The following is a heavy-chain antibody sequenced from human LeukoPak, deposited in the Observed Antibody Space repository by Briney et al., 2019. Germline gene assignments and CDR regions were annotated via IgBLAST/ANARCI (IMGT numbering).Heavy chain of an antibody. CDR2: IKQDGSEK. V-gene: IGHV3-7*01. CDR1: GFTFSSYW. D-gene: IGHD2-2*01. Sequence: GGSLRLSCAASGFTFSSYWMSWVRQAPGKGLEWVANIKQDGSEKYYVDSVKGRFTISRDNAKNSLYLQMNSLRAEDTAVYYCARGHCSSTSCYPRYYGMDVWGQGTTVTVSS. J-gene: IGHJ6*02. CDR3: ARGHCSSTSCYPRYYGMDV.